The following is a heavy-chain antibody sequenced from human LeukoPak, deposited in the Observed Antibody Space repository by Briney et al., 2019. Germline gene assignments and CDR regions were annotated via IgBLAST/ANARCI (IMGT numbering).Heavy chain of an antibody. D-gene: IGHD4-17*01. V-gene: IGHV4-59*08. CDR1: GGSLSCKY. Sequence: SETLSPTRSLAGGSLSCKYSSSVRHPPGEGLEWLGYSYYTGSTSDNPSLQSRVAISLDTSQNQFSLNLRSVTAADTAVYYCARHVGTYGEDAPPNWFDPWGQGTLVSVSS. CDR3: ARHVGTYGEDAPPNWFDP. CDR2: SYYTGST. J-gene: IGHJ5*02.